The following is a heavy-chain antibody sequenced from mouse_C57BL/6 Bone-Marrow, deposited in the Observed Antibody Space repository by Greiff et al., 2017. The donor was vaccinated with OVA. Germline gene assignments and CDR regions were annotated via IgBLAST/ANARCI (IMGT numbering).Heavy chain of an antibody. CDR3: ARSGDWDVY. CDR1: GYTFTSYW. V-gene: IGHV1-64*01. D-gene: IGHD4-1*01. J-gene: IGHJ2*01. Sequence: QVQLQQPGAELVKPGASVKLSCKASGYTFTSYWMHWVKQRPGQGLEWIGMIHPNSGSTNYNEKFKSKATLTVDKSSSTANMQLSSLTSEDSAVYYCARSGDWDVYWGQGTTLTVSS. CDR2: IHPNSGST.